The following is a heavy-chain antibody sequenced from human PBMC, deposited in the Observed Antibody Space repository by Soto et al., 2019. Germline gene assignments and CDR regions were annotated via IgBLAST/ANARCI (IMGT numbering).Heavy chain of an antibody. CDR3: ASATKQWLVRAAFDI. CDR2: INAGNGNT. Sequence: ASVKVSCKASGYTFTSYAMHWVRQAPGQRLEWMGWINAGNGNTKYSQKFQGRVTITRDTSASTAYMELSSLRSEDTAVYYCASATKQWLVRAAFDIWGQGTMVTVSS. V-gene: IGHV1-3*01. D-gene: IGHD6-19*01. J-gene: IGHJ3*02. CDR1: GYTFTSYA.